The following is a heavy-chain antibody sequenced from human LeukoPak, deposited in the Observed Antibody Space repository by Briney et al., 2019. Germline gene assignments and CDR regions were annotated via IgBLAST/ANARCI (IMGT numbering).Heavy chain of an antibody. CDR1: GGSFSGYY. CDR2: INHSGST. D-gene: IGHD2-15*01. J-gene: IGHJ6*03. CDR3: ARLVVAARKQKYYYYYYMDV. V-gene: IGHV4-34*01. Sequence: SETLSLTCAVYGGSFSGYYWSWIRQPPGKGLEWIGEINHSGSTNYNPSLKSRVTISVDTSKNQFSLKLSSVTAADTAVYYRARLVVAARKQKYYYYYYMDVWGKGTTVTVSS.